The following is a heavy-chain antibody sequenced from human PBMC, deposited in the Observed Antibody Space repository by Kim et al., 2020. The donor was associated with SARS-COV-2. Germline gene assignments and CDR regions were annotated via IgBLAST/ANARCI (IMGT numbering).Heavy chain of an antibody. V-gene: IGHV1-2*02. CDR3: ARGSDYHGLDV. CDR1: GYTFSGFY. CDR2: ISPNNGDT. Sequence: ASVKVSCKTSGYTFSGFYIHWVRQAPVQGLEWMGCISPNNGDTKYAEASQGRVTMTRDTSTNTAYLELSRVKSDDTAIYFCARGSDYHGLDVWGQGSTVTVSS. J-gene: IGHJ6*02.